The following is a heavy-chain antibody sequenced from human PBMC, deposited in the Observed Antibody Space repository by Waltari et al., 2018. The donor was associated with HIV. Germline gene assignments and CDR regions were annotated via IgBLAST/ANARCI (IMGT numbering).Heavy chain of an antibody. CDR3: SKTLDI. Sequence: EVQVVESGGGLVQPGGSLRLSCAASGFIFRNYWLSWVRQAPGKGLEWISHISGGSDIIFYADSVKGRFTISRDNAKNSLYLQMNSLRAEDTAVYYCSKTLDIWGQGTMVTVSS. CDR1: GFIFRNYW. CDR2: ISGGSDII. J-gene: IGHJ3*02. V-gene: IGHV3-48*01.